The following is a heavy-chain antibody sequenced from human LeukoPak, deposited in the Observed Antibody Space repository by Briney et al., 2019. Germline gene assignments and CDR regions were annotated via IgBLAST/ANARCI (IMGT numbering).Heavy chain of an antibody. CDR1: GGSISSYY. Sequence: SETRSLTCTVSGGSISSYYWSWIRQPAGKGLEWIGRIYTSGSTNYNPSLKSRVTMSVDTSKNQFSLKLSSVTAADTAVYYCKGNYNWDSDAFDIWGQGTMVTVSS. V-gene: IGHV4-4*07. CDR3: KGNYNWDSDAFDI. D-gene: IGHD1-7*01. J-gene: IGHJ3*02. CDR2: IYTSGST.